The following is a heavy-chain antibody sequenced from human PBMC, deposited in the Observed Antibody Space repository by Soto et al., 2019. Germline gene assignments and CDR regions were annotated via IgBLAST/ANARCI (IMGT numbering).Heavy chain of an antibody. D-gene: IGHD2-15*01. J-gene: IGHJ6*04. Sequence: EVQLVESGGGLVQPGGSLRLSCAASGFTVSSKYMSWVRQAPGKGLEWVSLIQSGGPTYYADSVKGRFTISRDTSENTVHLQMDSLRAEDTAVYYCARDYVLCDGGRCYGVPLDVWGKGNTVTVSS. V-gene: IGHV3-66*01. CDR1: GFTVSSKY. CDR2: IQSGGPT. CDR3: ARDYVLCDGGRCYGVPLDV.